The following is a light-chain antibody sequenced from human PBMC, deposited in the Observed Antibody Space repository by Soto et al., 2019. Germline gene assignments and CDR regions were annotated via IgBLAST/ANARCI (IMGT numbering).Light chain of an antibody. CDR1: QSVSSSY. V-gene: IGKV3-20*01. CDR2: GAS. J-gene: IGKJ1*01. Sequence: EIVLTQSPGTLSLSPGERATLSCRASQSVSSSYLAWYQQKPGQAPRPLIYGASSRATGIPDRFSGSGSGTDFTLTISGLEPEDFAVYYCQQYGSSPRTFGQGTKVDIK. CDR3: QQYGSSPRT.